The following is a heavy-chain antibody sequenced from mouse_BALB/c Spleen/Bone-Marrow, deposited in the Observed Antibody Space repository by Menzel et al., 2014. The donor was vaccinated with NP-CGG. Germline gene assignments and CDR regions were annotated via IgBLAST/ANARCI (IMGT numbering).Heavy chain of an antibody. D-gene: IGHD1-1*01. J-gene: IGHJ2*01. Sequence: EVQLVESGGGLVQPGGSLKLSCAASGFAFSSYGMSWVRQTPDKRLELVATINSNGGSTYYPDSVKGRFTISRDNAKNTLYLQMSSLKSEDTAMYYCARDYYGSSDYWSRGTTLTVSS. CDR2: INSNGGST. V-gene: IGHV5-6-3*01. CDR1: GFAFSSYG. CDR3: ARDYYGSSDY.